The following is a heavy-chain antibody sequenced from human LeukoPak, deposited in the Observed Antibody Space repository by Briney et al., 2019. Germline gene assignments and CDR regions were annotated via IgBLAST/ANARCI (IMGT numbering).Heavy chain of an antibody. Sequence: SETLSLTCTVSGGSISSSSYYWGWIRQPPGKGLGWIGSIYYSGSTYYNPSLKSRVTISVDTSKNQFSLKLSSVTAADTAVYYCARVYSSGWGYYFDYWGQGTLVTVSS. CDR3: ARVYSSGWGYYFDY. J-gene: IGHJ4*02. D-gene: IGHD6-19*01. CDR1: GGSISSSSYY. CDR2: IYYSGST. V-gene: IGHV4-39*07.